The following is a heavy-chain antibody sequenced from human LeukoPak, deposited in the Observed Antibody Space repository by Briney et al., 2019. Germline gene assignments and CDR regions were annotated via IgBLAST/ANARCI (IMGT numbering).Heavy chain of an antibody. D-gene: IGHD6-25*01. V-gene: IGHV3-48*01. CDR1: GFTFSSYS. CDR3: ARDAADYYYYGMDV. Sequence: GGSLRVSCAASGFTFSSYSMNWVRQAPGKGLEWVSYISSSSSTIYYADSVKGRFTISRDNAKNSLYLQMNSLRAEDTAVYYCARDAADYYYYGMDVWGQGTTVTVSS. CDR2: ISSSSSTI. J-gene: IGHJ6*02.